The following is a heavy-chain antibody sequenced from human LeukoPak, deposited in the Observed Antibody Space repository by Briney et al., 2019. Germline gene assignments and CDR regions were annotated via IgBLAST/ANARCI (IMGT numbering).Heavy chain of an antibody. D-gene: IGHD3-22*01. CDR3: ARVISSAWRQNDL. V-gene: IGHV4-4*02. Sequence: SETLSLTCSVSGDSIINYAWWSWVRQPPGKGLEWIGEVHLNGITYYNPSLKSRVTMSIDKSNNQFFLNLRSVTAADTAMYYCARVISSAWRQNDLWGQGTLVTV. CDR2: VHLNGIT. CDR1: GDSIINYAW. J-gene: IGHJ4*01.